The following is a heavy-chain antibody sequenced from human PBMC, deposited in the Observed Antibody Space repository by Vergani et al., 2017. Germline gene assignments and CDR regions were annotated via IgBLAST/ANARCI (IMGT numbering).Heavy chain of an antibody. V-gene: IGHV4-38-2*01. Sequence: QVQLQESGPGLVKPSETLSLTCAVSGFSIDNGYYWDWIRQPPGKGLEWIGSIYRTGRTHFNPSLKSRVTISVDTSNNHFSLRLNSLTAADTAVYYCARRSGIVYDIFSGTQDVFDFWGQGTMVTVAS. CDR2: IYRTGRT. J-gene: IGHJ4*02. CDR1: GFSIDNGYY. CDR3: ARRSGIVYDIFSGTQDVFDF. D-gene: IGHD3-9*01.